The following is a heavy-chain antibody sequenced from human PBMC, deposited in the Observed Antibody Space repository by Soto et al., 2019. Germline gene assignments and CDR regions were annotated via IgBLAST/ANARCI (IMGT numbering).Heavy chain of an antibody. Sequence: QVQLVESGGGVVQPGMSLRLSCAASGFTFSTYGMHWVRQAPGKGLEWVAVVSYDGSNQFYADSVKGRFTISRDNSKNTLYLQMHSLSAEDTAAYYCAEDYSAYYYYSSGHYTYVLHWGQGTLVTVSS. V-gene: IGHV3-30*18. CDR3: AEDYSAYYYYSSGHYTYVLH. CDR1: GFTFSTYG. J-gene: IGHJ1*01. D-gene: IGHD3-22*01. CDR2: VSYDGSNQ.